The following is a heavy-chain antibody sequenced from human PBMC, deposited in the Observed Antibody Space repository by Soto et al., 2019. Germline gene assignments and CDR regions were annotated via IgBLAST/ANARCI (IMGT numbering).Heavy chain of an antibody. J-gene: IGHJ6*03. CDR2: IKQDGSEK. V-gene: IGHV3-7*01. Sequence: GGSLRLSCAACGFTFSSYWMSWVRQAPGKGLEWVSNIKQDGSEKYYVDSGKGRFTISRDNAKNSLYLQMNSLSAEDTAVYYCARDRSLRNYYYYMDVWRKGTTVTVSS. CDR1: GFTFSSYW. CDR3: ARDRSLRNYYYYMDV.